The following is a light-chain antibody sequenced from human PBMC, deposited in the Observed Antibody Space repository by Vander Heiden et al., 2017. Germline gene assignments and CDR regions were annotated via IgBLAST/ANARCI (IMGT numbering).Light chain of an antibody. CDR1: QSVSSN. Sequence: EIVMTQSPATLSVSPGERVTLTCRASQSVSSNLAWHQQKRGQAPRHLIYGASTRATGIPARFSGSGSGTDFTLTISSLQSEDFAVYYCQQYKNWPPYTFGPGTKLEI. V-gene: IGKV3-15*01. CDR2: GAS. CDR3: QQYKNWPPYT. J-gene: IGKJ2*01.